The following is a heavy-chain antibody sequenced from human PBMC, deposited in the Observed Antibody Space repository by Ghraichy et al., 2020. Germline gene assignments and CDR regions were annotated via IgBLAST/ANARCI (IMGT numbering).Heavy chain of an antibody. CDR3: ARGYYDYIWGSYRSSWYFDL. Sequence: SETLSLTCTVSGGSISSYYWSWIRQPPGKGLEWIGYIYYSGSTNYNPSLKSRVTISVDTSKNQFSLKLSSVTAADTAVYYWARGYYDYIWGSYRSSWYFDLWGRGTLVTVSS. J-gene: IGHJ2*01. CDR2: IYYSGST. CDR1: GGSISSYY. D-gene: IGHD3-16*02. V-gene: IGHV4-59*01.